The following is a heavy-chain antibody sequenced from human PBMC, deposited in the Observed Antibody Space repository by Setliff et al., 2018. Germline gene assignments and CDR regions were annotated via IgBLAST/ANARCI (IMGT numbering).Heavy chain of an antibody. D-gene: IGHD2-2*01. J-gene: IGHJ4*02. CDR2: IIPILGTA. CDR3: ARGHPDCSSTSCYQYYFGY. V-gene: IGHV1-69*05. Sequence: SVKVSCKASGGTFSSYAISWVRQAPGQGLEWMGGIIPILGTANYAQKFQGRVTITTDESTSTAYMELSSLRSEDTAVYYCARGHPDCSSTSCYQYYFGYWGQGTLVTVPQ. CDR1: GGTFSSYA.